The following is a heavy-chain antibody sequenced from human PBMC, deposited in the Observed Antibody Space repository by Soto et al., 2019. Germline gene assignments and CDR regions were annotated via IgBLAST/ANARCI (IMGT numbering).Heavy chain of an antibody. J-gene: IGHJ6*02. CDR1: GFTVSSNY. V-gene: IGHV3-53*01. D-gene: IGHD6-13*01. CDR3: AREPIAAAGTGYGMDV. CDR2: IYSGGST. Sequence: GGSLRLSCAASGFTVSSNYMSWVRQAPGKGLEWVSVIYSGGSTYYADSVKGRFTISRDNSKNTLYLQMNSLRAEDTAVYYCAREPIAAAGTGYGMDVWGQGTTVTVSS.